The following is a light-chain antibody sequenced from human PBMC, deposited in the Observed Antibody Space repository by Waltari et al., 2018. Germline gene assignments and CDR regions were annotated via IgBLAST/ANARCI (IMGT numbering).Light chain of an antibody. CDR1: SSDVGGYNY. Sequence: QSALTQPASVSGSPGQSITISCTGTSSDVGGYNYVSWYQQHPGNAPKLMIYDVSKRPSGVSNRFSGSKSSNTASLTISGLQAEDEADYYCSSYTSSSTSVFGTGTKVTVL. J-gene: IGLJ1*01. CDR3: SSYTSSSTSV. V-gene: IGLV2-14*01. CDR2: DVS.